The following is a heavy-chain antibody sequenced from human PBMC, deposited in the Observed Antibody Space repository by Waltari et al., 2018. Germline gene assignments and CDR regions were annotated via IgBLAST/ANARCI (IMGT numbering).Heavy chain of an antibody. D-gene: IGHD3-10*01. Sequence: QVQLVQSGAEVKKPGSSVKVSCKASGGTFSSYTISWVRQAPGQGLEWMGRIIPILGIANYAPKFQGRVTITADKSTSTAYMELSSLRSEDTAVYYCARELWFGELYGWFDPWGQGTLVTVSS. CDR1: GGTFSSYT. CDR2: IIPILGIA. V-gene: IGHV1-69*08. CDR3: ARELWFGELYGWFDP. J-gene: IGHJ5*02.